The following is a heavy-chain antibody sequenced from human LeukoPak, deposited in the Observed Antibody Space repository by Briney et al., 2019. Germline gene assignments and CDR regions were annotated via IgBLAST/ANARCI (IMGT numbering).Heavy chain of an antibody. Sequence: SETLSLTCTVSGGSISSYYWSWIRQPPGKGLEWIGYIYYSGSTNYNPSLKSRVTISVDTSKNQFSLKLSSVTAADTAVYYCARFLGYCSGGSCYSDGHYFDYWGQGTLVTVPS. CDR1: GGSISSYY. J-gene: IGHJ4*02. D-gene: IGHD2-15*01. CDR2: IYYSGST. CDR3: ARFLGYCSGGSCYSDGHYFDY. V-gene: IGHV4-59*08.